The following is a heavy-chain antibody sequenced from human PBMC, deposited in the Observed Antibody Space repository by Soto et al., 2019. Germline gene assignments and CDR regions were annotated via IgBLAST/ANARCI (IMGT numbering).Heavy chain of an antibody. CDR1: GYTFSTYA. D-gene: IGHD6-13*01. CDR2: VSGSGGDT. CDR3: AKESSAAVNYWYGMDV. J-gene: IGHJ6*02. Sequence: GESLKISCVASGYTFSTYAIIWVRQAPGKGLESISSVSGSGGDTYYADSVKGRFTISRDNSKNTVYLQMNSLRAEDTAVYYCAKESSAAVNYWYGMDVWGQGTSVTVSS. V-gene: IGHV3-23*01.